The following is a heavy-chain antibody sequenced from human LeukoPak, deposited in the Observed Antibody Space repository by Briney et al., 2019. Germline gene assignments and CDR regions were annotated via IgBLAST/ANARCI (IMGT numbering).Heavy chain of an antibody. V-gene: IGHV4-59*01. J-gene: IGHJ6*03. CDR3: ARAKGNSNYPYYYMDV. CDR2: LYYTGST. D-gene: IGHD4-11*01. Sequence: PSETLSLTCTVSGCSISNYYWSWVRQPPWKELEWIGYLYYTGSTNYSPSLNSPVTISVDMSKNQFSLKLTSVTAADTAVYYCARAKGNSNYPYYYMDVWGKGTTVTVSS. CDR1: GCSISNYY.